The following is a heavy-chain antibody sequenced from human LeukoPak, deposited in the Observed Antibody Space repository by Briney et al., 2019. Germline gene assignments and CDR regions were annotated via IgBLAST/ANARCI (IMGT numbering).Heavy chain of an antibody. CDR1: GFTFSSYA. Sequence: GGSLRLSCAASGFTFSSYAMSWVRQAPGKGLEWVSAISGGSTYYADSVKGRFTISRDNSKNTLYLQMNSLRAEDTAVYYCAKQPYCSSTSCYPPPSDSYYYYGMDVWGQGTTVTVSS. CDR3: AKQPYCSSTSCYPPPSDSYYYYGMDV. J-gene: IGHJ6*02. CDR2: ISGGST. D-gene: IGHD2-2*01. V-gene: IGHV3-23*01.